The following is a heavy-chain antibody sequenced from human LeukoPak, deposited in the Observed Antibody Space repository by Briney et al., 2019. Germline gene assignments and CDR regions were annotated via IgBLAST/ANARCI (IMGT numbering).Heavy chain of an antibody. CDR1: GFTFSNYG. V-gene: IGHV3-30*02. J-gene: IGHJ6*03. Sequence: GGTLRLSCAASGFTFSNYGLSWVRQAPGKGLEWVAFIRYDGSNKYYADSVKGRFTISRDNSKNTLYLQMNSLRAEDTAVYYCAKEARGYYYYMDVWGKGTTVTVSS. CDR3: AKEARGYYYYMDV. D-gene: IGHD3-10*01. CDR2: IRYDGSNK.